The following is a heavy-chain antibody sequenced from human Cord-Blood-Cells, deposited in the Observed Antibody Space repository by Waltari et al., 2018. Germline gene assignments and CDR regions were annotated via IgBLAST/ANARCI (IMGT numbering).Heavy chain of an antibody. J-gene: IGHJ4*02. CDR3: ARRDRAAAGTDY. CDR1: GGSISSSSYY. V-gene: IGHV4-39*01. D-gene: IGHD6-13*01. CDR2: IYYSGST. Sequence: QLQLQESGPGLVKPSETLSLTCTVSGGSISSSSYYWGWIRQPPGKGLEWIGSIYYSGSTYYNPSLKSRVTISVDTSKNRFSLKLSSVTAADTAVYYCARRDRAAAGTDYWGQGTLVTVSS.